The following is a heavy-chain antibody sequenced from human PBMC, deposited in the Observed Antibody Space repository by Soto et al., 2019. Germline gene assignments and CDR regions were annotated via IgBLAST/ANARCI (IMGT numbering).Heavy chain of an antibody. CDR1: GFTSSAYA. CDR2: ISGSGVST. D-gene: IGHD3-3*01. CDR3: AKDTPKEWLLVFDY. V-gene: IGHV3-23*01. J-gene: IGHJ4*02. Sequence: PGGSLRLSCAASGFTSSAYAMSWVRQAPGKGLEWVSAISGSGVSTYYADSVKGRFTISRDNSKNTLYLQMNSLRAEDTAVYYCAKDTPKEWLLVFDYWGQGSMVTFSS.